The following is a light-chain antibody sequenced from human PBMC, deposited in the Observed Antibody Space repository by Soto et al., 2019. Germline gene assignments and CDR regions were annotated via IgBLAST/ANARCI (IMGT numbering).Light chain of an antibody. V-gene: IGLV2-14*01. Sequence: QSALTQPASVSGSPGQSITISCTGTSSDVGGYNYVSWYQQHPGKAPKLMIYEVSNRPSGVSNRFAGSKSGNTASLTISGLEAEDEDDYYCSSYTSSSPWVFGRGTKLTVL. J-gene: IGLJ3*02. CDR1: SSDVGGYNY. CDR3: SSYTSSSPWV. CDR2: EVS.